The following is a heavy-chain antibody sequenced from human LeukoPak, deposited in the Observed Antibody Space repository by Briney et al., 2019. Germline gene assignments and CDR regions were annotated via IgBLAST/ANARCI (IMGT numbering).Heavy chain of an antibody. J-gene: IGHJ6*03. Sequence: GGSLRLSCAASGFPFSTYSMNWVRQAPGKGLEWVSYISISSSYINYSDSVKGRFTISRDNAKNSLYLQMSGLSAEDTAVYYCARILRFRDTAMVSYYYYYYMDVWGKGTTVTVSS. V-gene: IGHV3-21*01. CDR2: ISISSSYI. CDR1: GFPFSTYS. CDR3: ARILRFRDTAMVSYYYYYYMDV. D-gene: IGHD5-18*01.